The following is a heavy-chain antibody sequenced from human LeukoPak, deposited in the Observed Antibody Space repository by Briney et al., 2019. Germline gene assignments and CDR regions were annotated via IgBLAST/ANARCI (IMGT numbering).Heavy chain of an antibody. J-gene: IGHJ5*02. Sequence: SVKVSCKASGYTFTSYGISWVRQAPGQGLEWMGWISAYNGNTNYAQKLQGRVTMTTDTSTSTAYMELRSLRPDDTAVYYCARVRKPINNWFDPWGQGTLVTVSS. CDR3: ARVRKPINNWFDP. V-gene: IGHV1-18*01. CDR1: GYTFTSYG. CDR2: ISAYNGNT.